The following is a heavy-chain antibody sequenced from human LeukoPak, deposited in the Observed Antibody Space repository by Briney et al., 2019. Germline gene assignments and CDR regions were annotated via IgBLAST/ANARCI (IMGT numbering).Heavy chain of an antibody. CDR3: ARQYSDILTGYHRGELYWYFDL. Sequence: SETLSLTCTVSGGSISSGSYYWSWIRQPAGKGLEWIGRIYSSGSTNYNPSLKSLVTISLDTSKNQYSLKLSSVTAADTAVYYCARQYSDILTGYHRGELYWYFDLWGRGTLVTVSS. V-gene: IGHV4-61*02. CDR2: IYSSGST. CDR1: GGSISSGSYY. J-gene: IGHJ2*01. D-gene: IGHD3-9*01.